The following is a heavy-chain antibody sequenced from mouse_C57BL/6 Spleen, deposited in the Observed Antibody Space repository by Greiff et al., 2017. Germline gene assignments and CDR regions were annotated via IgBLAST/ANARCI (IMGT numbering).Heavy chain of an antibody. Sequence: EVQRVESGGGLVKPGGSLKLSCAASGFTFSSYTMSWVRQTPEKRLEWVATISGGGGNTYYPDSVKGRFTISRDNAKNTLYLLMSSLRSDDTALYYCARLTTVVATEDYLDYWGQGTTLTVSS. CDR3: ARLTTVVATEDYLDY. V-gene: IGHV5-9*01. J-gene: IGHJ2*01. D-gene: IGHD1-1*01. CDR1: GFTFSSYT. CDR2: ISGGGGNT.